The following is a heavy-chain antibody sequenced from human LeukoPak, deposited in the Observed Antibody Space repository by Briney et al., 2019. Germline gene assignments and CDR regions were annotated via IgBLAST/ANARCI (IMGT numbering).Heavy chain of an antibody. Sequence: SETLSLTCSVSGVPVSDGRYYWTWIRQYPGKGLEWIGYKYYSGSAKYNPSLESRLTISIDTSKNQFSLQLSSVTAADTATYYCATPYCSSISCLDVFNMWGQGTRVTVSP. D-gene: IGHD2-2*01. CDR1: GVPVSDGRYY. CDR3: ATPYCSSISCLDVFNM. CDR2: KYYSGSA. J-gene: IGHJ3*02. V-gene: IGHV4-31*03.